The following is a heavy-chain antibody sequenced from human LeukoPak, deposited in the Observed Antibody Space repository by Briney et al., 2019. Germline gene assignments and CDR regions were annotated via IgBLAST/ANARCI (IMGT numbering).Heavy chain of an antibody. V-gene: IGHV1-8*01. CDR1: GYTFITFD. D-gene: IGHD3-10*01. J-gene: IGHJ5*02. CDR2: MNSNSGNT. CDR3: ARLGRNSYGSENWFDP. Sequence: ASVKVSCKASGYTFITFDINWVRQAPGQGLEWMGWMNSNSGNTGYAQQFKGRVTMTRDTSISTAHMELSSLRSEDTAVYYCARLGRNSYGSENWFDPWGQGTLVTVSS.